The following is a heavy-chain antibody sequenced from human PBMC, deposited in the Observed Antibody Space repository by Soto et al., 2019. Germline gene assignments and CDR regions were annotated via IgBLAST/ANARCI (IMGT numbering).Heavy chain of an antibody. Sequence: QLQLQESGPGLVKPSETLSLTCTVSGGSISSSSYYWGWIRQPPGKGLEWIGSIYYSGSTYYNPSLKSRVTIAVDTSKNQFSLKLSSVTAADTAVYYCARREYSGSYPYWGQGTLVTVSS. D-gene: IGHD1-26*01. CDR3: ARREYSGSYPY. V-gene: IGHV4-39*01. J-gene: IGHJ4*02. CDR1: GGSISSSSYY. CDR2: IYYSGST.